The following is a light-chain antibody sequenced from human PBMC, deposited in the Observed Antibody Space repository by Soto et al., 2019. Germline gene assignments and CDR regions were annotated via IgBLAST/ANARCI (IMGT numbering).Light chain of an antibody. CDR3: QQYGRSPYT. Sequence: EIVLTQSPGTLSLSPGERATLSCRASQSVSSSYLAWYQHKPGQAPRLLIYDASSRATGIPDRFSGSGSGTDFTLTISRLEPEDVPVYSCQQYGRSPYTFGQGTNLEI. CDR2: DAS. V-gene: IGKV3-20*01. J-gene: IGKJ2*01. CDR1: QSVSSSY.